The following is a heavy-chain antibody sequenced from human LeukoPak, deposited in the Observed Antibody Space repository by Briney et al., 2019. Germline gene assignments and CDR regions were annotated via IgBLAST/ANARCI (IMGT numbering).Heavy chain of an antibody. J-gene: IGHJ4*02. V-gene: IGHV4-59*12. D-gene: IGHD1-1*01. CDR2: FYYTGST. CDR3: ARVNINNWHSCDY. Sequence: SETLSLTCTVSGGSITSYYWSWIRQPPGKGLEWIGHFYYTGSTNYNPSLKSRVTISAETSRNQFSLRLNSVTAADTAVYYCARVNINNWHSCDYWGQGTLVTVSS. CDR1: GGSITSYY.